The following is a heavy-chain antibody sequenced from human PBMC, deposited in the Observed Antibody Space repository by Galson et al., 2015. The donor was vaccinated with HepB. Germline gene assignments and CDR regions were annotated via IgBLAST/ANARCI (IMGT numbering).Heavy chain of an antibody. CDR1: GFSFSNTW. Sequence: SLRLSCAASGFSFSNTWMSWVRQAPGKGLEWVANINEAGTRRDYVDSVKRRFTISRDNTKDSLSLQMNSLRGDDTAVYYCAAAAEWGQGTLVTVSS. D-gene: IGHD6-13*01. V-gene: IGHV3-7*03. CDR2: INEAGTRR. J-gene: IGHJ4*02. CDR3: AAAAE.